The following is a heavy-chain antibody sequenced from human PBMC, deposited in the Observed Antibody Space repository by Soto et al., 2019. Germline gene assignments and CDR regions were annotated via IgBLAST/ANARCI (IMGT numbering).Heavy chain of an antibody. Sequence: GGSLRLSCAASGFTFSSYGMHWVRQAPGKGLEWVAVISYDGSNKYYADSVKGRFTISRDNSKNTLYLQMNSLRAEDTAVYYCAKVVTVTRGYYYYGMDVWGQGTTVTVSS. CDR1: GFTFSSYG. V-gene: IGHV3-30*18. J-gene: IGHJ6*02. D-gene: IGHD4-4*01. CDR2: ISYDGSNK. CDR3: AKVVTVTRGYYYYGMDV.